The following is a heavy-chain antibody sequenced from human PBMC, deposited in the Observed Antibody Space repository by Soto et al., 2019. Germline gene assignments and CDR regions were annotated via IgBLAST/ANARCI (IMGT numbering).Heavy chain of an antibody. J-gene: IGHJ4*02. CDR1: GFTFGSNW. V-gene: IGHV3-7*03. CDR3: ASLEWESSGYADY. D-gene: IGHD5-12*01. Sequence: AGSLRLSCAASGFTFGSNWMSWVRQAPGKGLEWVANIKRDGSEKYYVDSVKGRFTISRDNAKNTLYLQMNSLRADDTAVYYCASLEWESSGYADYWGQGTQVTVSS. CDR2: IKRDGSEK.